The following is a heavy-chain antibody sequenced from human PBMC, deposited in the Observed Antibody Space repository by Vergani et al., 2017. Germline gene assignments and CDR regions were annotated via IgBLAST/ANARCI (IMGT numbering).Heavy chain of an antibody. D-gene: IGHD6-6*01. CDR2: INHSGST. V-gene: IGHV4-34*01. CDR3: ARGSIATPPATYYYYMHV. Sequence: QVQLQQWGAGLLKPSETLSLTCAVYGGSFSGYYWSWIRQPPGKGLEWIGEINHSGSTNYNPSLKSRVTISVDTSKNQFSLKLSSVTAADTAVYYCARGSIATPPATYYYYMHVSHKGTTVTFSS. CDR1: GGSFSGYY. J-gene: IGHJ6*03.